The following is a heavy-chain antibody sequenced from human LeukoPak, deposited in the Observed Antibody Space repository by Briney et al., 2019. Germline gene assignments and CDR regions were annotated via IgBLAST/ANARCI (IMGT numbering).Heavy chain of an antibody. CDR2: IYSGGST. CDR1: GFTVSSNY. CDR3: ARDGEGDSPFDY. Sequence: GGSLRLSCAASGFTVSSNYMSWVRQAPGKGLECVSVIYSGGSTYYADSVKGRFTISRDNSKNTLYLQMNSLRAEDTAVYYAARDGEGDSPFDYWGQGTLVTVSS. J-gene: IGHJ4*02. D-gene: IGHD2-21*02. V-gene: IGHV3-53*01.